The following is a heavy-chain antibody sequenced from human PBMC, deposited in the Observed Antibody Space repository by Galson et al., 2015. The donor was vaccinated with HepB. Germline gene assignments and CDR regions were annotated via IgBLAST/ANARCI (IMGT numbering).Heavy chain of an antibody. J-gene: IGHJ6*04. Sequence: SVKVSCKASGYTFTSYYMHWVRQAPGQGLEWMGIINPSGGSTSYAQKFQGRVTMTRDTSTSTVYMELSSLRSEDTAVYYCACRTLYNWNELYYYYYGMDVWGKGTTVTVSS. CDR3: ACRTLYNWNELYYYYYGMDV. CDR2: INPSGGST. D-gene: IGHD1-1*01. V-gene: IGHV1-46*03. CDR1: GYTFTSYY.